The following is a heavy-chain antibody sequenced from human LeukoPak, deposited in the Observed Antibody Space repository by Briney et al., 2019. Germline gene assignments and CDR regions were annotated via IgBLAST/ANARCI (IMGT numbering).Heavy chain of an antibody. CDR1: GFTFSSYA. D-gene: IGHD3-3*01. CDR2: ISGSGGST. J-gene: IGHJ4*02. CDR3: AKGRRITIFGVVVDY. Sequence: GGSLRLSCAASGFTFSSYAMSWVRQAPGKGRGWVSAISGSGGSTYYADSVKGRFTISRDNSKNTLYLQMNSLRAEDTAVYYCAKGRRITIFGVVVDYWGQGTLVTVSS. V-gene: IGHV3-23*01.